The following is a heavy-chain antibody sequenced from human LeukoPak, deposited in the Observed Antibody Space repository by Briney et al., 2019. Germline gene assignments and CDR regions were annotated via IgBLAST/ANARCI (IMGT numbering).Heavy chain of an antibody. D-gene: IGHD4-17*01. Sequence: SETLSLTCTVSGGSISSYYWSWIRQPPGKGLEWIGYIYYSGSTNYNPSLKSRVTMSVDTSKNQFSLKLSSVTAADTAVYYCARDDYGDYDRGRWFDPWGQGTLVTVSS. CDR3: ARDDYGDYDRGRWFDP. V-gene: IGHV4-59*12. J-gene: IGHJ5*02. CDR2: IYYSGST. CDR1: GGSISSYY.